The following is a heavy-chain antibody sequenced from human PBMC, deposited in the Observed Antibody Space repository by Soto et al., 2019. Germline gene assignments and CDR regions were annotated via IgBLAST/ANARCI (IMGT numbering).Heavy chain of an antibody. CDR2: INQEGSEK. V-gene: IGHV3-7*05. J-gene: IGHJ6*02. CDR3: ARGGQHFRNPLWDNYYYGMDV. Sequence: EAQLVESGGGSVQPGGSLRLSCTASGFTFSNYWMSWVRQAPGKGLEWVANINQEGSEKEYVDSVKGRFTISRDYAKNSLFLQMNSLRAEDTAVYYCARGGQHFRNPLWDNYYYGMDVWGQGTTVTVSS. CDR1: GFTFSNYW. D-gene: IGHD3-16*01.